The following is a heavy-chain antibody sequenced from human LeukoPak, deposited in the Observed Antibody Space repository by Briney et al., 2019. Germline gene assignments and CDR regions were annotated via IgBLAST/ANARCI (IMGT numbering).Heavy chain of an antibody. V-gene: IGHV3-23*01. D-gene: IGHD5-18*01. CDR3: ARADWDTAMIDY. Sequence: TGGSLRLSCAASGFTFSSYAMSWVRQAPGKGLEWVSAISGSGGSIYYADSVKGRFTISRDNAKNSLYLQMNSLRAEDTAVYYCARADWDTAMIDYWGQGTLVTVSS. CDR2: ISGSGGSI. CDR1: GFTFSSYA. J-gene: IGHJ4*02.